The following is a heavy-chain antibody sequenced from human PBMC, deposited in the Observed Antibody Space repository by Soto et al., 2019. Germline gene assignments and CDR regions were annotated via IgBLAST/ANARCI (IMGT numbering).Heavy chain of an antibody. D-gene: IGHD6-19*01. CDR1: GYTFTSYG. J-gene: IGHJ4*02. CDR2: ISAYNGNT. V-gene: IGHV1-18*01. Sequence: QVQLVQSGAEVKKPGASVKVSCKASGYTFTSYGISWVRQAPGQGLEWMGWISAYNGNTKYTQKLPGRVTMTTDTPTSTGYMERMSLRPDDTAVYYCARDLAVGLVDYWGQGTLVPVSS. CDR3: ARDLAVGLVDY.